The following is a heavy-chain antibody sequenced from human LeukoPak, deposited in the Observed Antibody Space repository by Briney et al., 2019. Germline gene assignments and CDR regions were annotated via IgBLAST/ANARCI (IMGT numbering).Heavy chain of an antibody. J-gene: IGHJ6*03. CDR3: ASLTRGYSGYAYYYYMDV. D-gene: IGHD5-12*01. CDR1: GYSFTSYW. CDR2: IYPGDSDT. V-gene: IGHV5-51*01. Sequence: PGESLKISCKGSGYSFTSYWIGWVRQMPGKGLEWMGIIYPGDSDTRYSPSFQGQVTISADKSISTAYLQWSSLKASDTAMYYCASLTRGYSGYAYYYYMDVWGKGTTVTLSS.